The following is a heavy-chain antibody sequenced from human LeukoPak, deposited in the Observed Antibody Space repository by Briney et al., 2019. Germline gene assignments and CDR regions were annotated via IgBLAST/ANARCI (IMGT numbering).Heavy chain of an antibody. V-gene: IGHV4-39*01. CDR1: GGSISSSSYY. CDR2: IYYSGST. D-gene: IGHD6-6*01. CDR3: ARQVPIAARPRGWFDP. J-gene: IGHJ5*02. Sequence: SETLSLTCTFSGGSISSSSYYWGWIRQPPGKGLEWIGSIYYSGSTYYNPSLKSRVTISVDTSKNQFSLKLSSVTAADTAVYYCARQVPIAARPRGWFDPWGQGTLVTVSS.